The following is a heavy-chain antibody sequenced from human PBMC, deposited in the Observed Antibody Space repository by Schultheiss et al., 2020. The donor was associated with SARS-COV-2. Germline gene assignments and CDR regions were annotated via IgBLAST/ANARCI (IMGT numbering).Heavy chain of an antibody. CDR1: GDSISSEGYY. D-gene: IGHD6-13*01. Sequence: SETLSLTCTVSGDSISSEGYYWNWIRQHPGKGLEWIGYIYYSGSTNYNPSLKSRVTISVDTSKNQFSLKLSSVTAADTAVYYCARDGAAAGTLAYYYYGMDVWGQGTTVTVSS. V-gene: IGHV4-61*08. J-gene: IGHJ6*02. CDR2: IYYSGST. CDR3: ARDGAAAGTLAYYYYGMDV.